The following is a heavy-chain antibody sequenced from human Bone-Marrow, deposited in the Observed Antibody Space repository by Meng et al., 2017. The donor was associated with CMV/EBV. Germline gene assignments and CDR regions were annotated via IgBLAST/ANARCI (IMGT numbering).Heavy chain of an antibody. V-gene: IGHV1-18*01. Sequence: ASVKVSCKASGYTFTSYGISWVRQAPGQGLEWMGWISAYNGNTNYAQKLQGRVTMTTDTSTSTAYMELRSLRSDDTAVYYCARGNDYGEPYYYYGMEVWGQWNTVHVAS. D-gene: IGHD4-17*01. CDR1: GYTFTSYG. J-gene: IGHJ6*02. CDR3: ARGNDYGEPYYYYGMEV. CDR2: ISAYNGNT.